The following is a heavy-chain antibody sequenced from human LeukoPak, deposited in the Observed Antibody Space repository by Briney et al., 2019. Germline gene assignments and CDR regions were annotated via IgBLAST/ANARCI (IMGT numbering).Heavy chain of an antibody. CDR2: INPNSGGT. CDR1: GYTFTGYY. Sequence: ASVRVSCKASGYTFTGYYMHWVRQAPGQGLEWMGWINPNSGGTNYAQKFQGRVIMTRDTSISTAYMELSRLRSNDTAVYYCARDPRSTAFYYYYYMDVWGKGTTVTISS. J-gene: IGHJ6*03. CDR3: ARDPRSTAFYYYYYMDV. V-gene: IGHV1-2*02. D-gene: IGHD4-17*01.